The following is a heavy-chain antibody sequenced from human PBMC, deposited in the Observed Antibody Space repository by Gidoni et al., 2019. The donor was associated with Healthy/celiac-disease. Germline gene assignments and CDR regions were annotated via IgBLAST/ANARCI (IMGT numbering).Heavy chain of an antibody. CDR1: GFTFSSYA. J-gene: IGHJ6*04. V-gene: IGHV3-23*01. CDR3: AKNRAGSGDV. D-gene: IGHD6-25*01. CDR2: ISGSGGST. Sequence: EVQLLASGGGLVQPGGSLRLSCSASGFTFSSYAMSWVRPAPGKGLEWVSAISGSGGSTYYADSVKGRFTISRDNSKNTLYLQMNSLRAEETAVYYCAKNRAGSGDVWGKGTTVTVSS.